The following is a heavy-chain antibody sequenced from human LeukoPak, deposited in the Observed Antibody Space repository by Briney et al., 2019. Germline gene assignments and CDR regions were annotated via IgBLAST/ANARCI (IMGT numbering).Heavy chain of an antibody. Sequence: GGSLRLSXAASGFTVSTNYISWVHQAPGKGVEWVSVIYSAGSTYYADSVKGRFTISRDNSKNTVYLQMNSLRPDDTAVYYCAREGGSGSYGYDYWGQGTLVTVSS. J-gene: IGHJ4*02. V-gene: IGHV3-66*02. D-gene: IGHD3-10*01. CDR2: IYSAGST. CDR3: AREGGSGSYGYDY. CDR1: GFTVSTNY.